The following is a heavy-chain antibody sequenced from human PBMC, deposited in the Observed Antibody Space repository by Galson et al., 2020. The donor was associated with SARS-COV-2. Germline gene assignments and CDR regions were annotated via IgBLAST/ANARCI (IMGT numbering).Heavy chain of an antibody. J-gene: IGHJ4*02. D-gene: IGHD2-15*01. CDR1: GYTFTYCS. V-gene: IGHV1-45*02. CDR2: ITLYNGNT. Sequence: SVKVSCKASGYTFTYCSLHWLQQAPGQGLERMRWITLYNGNTNYAKKFQGRVTITRDMSLRTAYIELSSLRSEDSAVYYWASKVLATRWYFDYWGQGTLVTVSS. CDR3: ASKVLATRWYFDY.